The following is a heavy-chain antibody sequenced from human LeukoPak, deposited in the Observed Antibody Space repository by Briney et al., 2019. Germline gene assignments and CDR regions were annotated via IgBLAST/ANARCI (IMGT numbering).Heavy chain of an antibody. V-gene: IGHV4-61*02. CDR1: GGSISSGSYY. CDR2: IYTSGST. Sequence: PSETLSLTCTVSGGSISSGSYYWGWIRQPAGKGLEWIGRIYTSGSTNYNPSLKSRVTISVDTSKNQFSLKLSSVTAADTAVYYCARAGSSGWPLDYYYMDVWGKGTTVTVSS. J-gene: IGHJ6*03. D-gene: IGHD6-19*01. CDR3: ARAGSSGWPLDYYYMDV.